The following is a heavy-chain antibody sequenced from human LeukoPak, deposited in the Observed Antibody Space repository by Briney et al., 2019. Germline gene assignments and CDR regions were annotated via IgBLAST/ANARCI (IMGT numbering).Heavy chain of an antibody. V-gene: IGHV5-51*01. Sequence: GESLKISCKGSGYSITTYWIGWVRQMPGKGLGWMGLIYPGDSDTRYSPSFQGQVTISADKSISTAYLQWSSLKASDTAMYYCARPRMDSGYDSSFDYWGQGTLVTVSS. CDR2: IYPGDSDT. D-gene: IGHD5-12*01. CDR1: GYSITTYW. CDR3: ARPRMDSGYDSSFDY. J-gene: IGHJ4*02.